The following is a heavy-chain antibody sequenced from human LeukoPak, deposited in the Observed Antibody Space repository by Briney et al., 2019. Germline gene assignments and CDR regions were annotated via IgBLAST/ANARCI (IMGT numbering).Heavy chain of an antibody. CDR2: INHSGSI. D-gene: IGHD2-2*01. CDR3: ARGRADIVVVPAAEESNYYMDV. Sequence: SESLSLTCGVHGGSFSGYYWSWIRQSPGKGLEWIGEINHSGSINYNPPLKSRVTISVDTSKNQFSLKLSSVTAADTAVYYCARGRADIVVVPAAEESNYYMDVWGKGTTVTVSS. V-gene: IGHV4-34*01. CDR1: GGSFSGYY. J-gene: IGHJ6*03.